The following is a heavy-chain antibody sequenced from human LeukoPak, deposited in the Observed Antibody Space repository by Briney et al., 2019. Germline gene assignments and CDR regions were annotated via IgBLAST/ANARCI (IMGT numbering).Heavy chain of an antibody. CDR1: GRFISRSSYY. V-gene: IGHV4-39*01. Sequence: SETLSLTCTVSGRFISRSSYYWTWLRQPPGKTLEWIGNVFHTGSTSYRPSLQSRVIVSVDTPKNQFSLKLTSVTAADTAVYYCARLSTAPDFDSWGQGILVTVSS. CDR3: ARLSTAPDFDS. CDR2: VFHTGST. J-gene: IGHJ4*02.